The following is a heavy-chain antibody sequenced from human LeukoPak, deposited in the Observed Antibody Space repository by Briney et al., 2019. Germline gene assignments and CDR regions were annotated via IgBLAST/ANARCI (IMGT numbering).Heavy chain of an antibody. J-gene: IGHJ4*02. CDR2: INPNSGGT. D-gene: IGHD2-2*01. V-gene: IGHV1-2*02. CDR1: GYTFTGYY. CDR3: ARGYCSSTSCYAGDY. Sequence: ASVKVSCKASGYTFTGYYMHWVRQAPGQALEWMGWINPNSGGTNYAQKFQGRVTMTRDTSISTAYMELSRLRSDDTAVYYCARGYCSSTSCYAGDYWGQGTLVTVSS.